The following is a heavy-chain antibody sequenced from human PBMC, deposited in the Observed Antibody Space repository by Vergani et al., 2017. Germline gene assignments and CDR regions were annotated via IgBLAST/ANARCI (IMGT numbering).Heavy chain of an antibody. J-gene: IGHJ6*03. D-gene: IGHD2-2*01. V-gene: IGHV3-9*01. CDR3: AKDSSTNYYYMDV. Sequence: VQLVESGGGLDKPGGSLRLSCAASGFSFSDHYMTWIRQAPGKGLEWVSGISWNSGSIGYADSVKGRFTISRDNAKNSLYLQMNSLRAEDTALYYCAKDSSTNYYYMDVWGKGTTVTVSS. CDR1: GFSFSDHY. CDR2: ISWNSGSI.